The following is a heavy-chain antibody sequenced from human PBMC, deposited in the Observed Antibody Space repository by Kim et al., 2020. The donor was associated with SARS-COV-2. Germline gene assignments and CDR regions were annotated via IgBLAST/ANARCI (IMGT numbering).Heavy chain of an antibody. CDR1: GYSFTSYW. Sequence: GESLKISCKGSGYSFTSYWIGWVRQMPGKGLEWMGIIYPGDSDTRYSPSFQGQVTTSADKSISTAYLQWSSLKASDTAMYDCARQEVYCSSTSCPYWYFDLWGRGTLVTVCS. CDR3: ARQEVYCSSTSCPYWYFDL. V-gene: IGHV5-51*01. CDR2: IYPGDSDT. J-gene: IGHJ2*01. D-gene: IGHD2-2*01.